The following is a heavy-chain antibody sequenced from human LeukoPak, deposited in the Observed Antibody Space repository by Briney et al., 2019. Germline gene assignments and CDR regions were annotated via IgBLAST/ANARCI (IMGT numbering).Heavy chain of an antibody. Sequence: PGGSLRLSCAASGFTFSSYWMSWVRQAPGRGLEWVAFIQFHGSDIFYADSVEGRFTISRDNSKNTLYLQMSSLRPEDTAVYYCAKDNPIEKVPGLGPGSWGQGTLVTVSS. D-gene: IGHD2-2*01. V-gene: IGHV3-30*02. J-gene: IGHJ5*02. CDR1: GFTFSSYW. CDR2: IQFHGSDI. CDR3: AKDNPIEKVPGLGPGS.